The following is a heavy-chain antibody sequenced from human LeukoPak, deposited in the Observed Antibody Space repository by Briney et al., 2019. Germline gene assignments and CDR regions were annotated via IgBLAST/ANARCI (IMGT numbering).Heavy chain of an antibody. CDR3: ARADRLHGGPYLIGP. V-gene: IGHV1-2*02. Sequence: ASVNVSCKTSGYTFTDYYLHWVRPAPGQGLEWMGWINPNSGRTSSAQKFQGRVTMTRDTSIATVYMEVSWLTSDDTAIYYCARADRLHGGPYLIGPWGQGTLVTVSS. J-gene: IGHJ5*02. CDR1: GYTFTDYY. D-gene: IGHD2-21*01. CDR2: INPNSGRT.